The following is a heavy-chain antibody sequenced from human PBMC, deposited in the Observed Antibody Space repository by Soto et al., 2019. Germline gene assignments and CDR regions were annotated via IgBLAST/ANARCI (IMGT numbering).Heavy chain of an antibody. CDR3: AKDSKSVEVSADRVYGMDV. CDR1: VFTFSNFA. D-gene: IGHD2-2*01. CDR2: TRSNGEHT. J-gene: IGHJ6*02. V-gene: IGHV3-23*01. Sequence: PWGSLILSCAGSVFTFSNFALTWVRQAPGKGLDWVSTTRSNGEHTYYADSVKGRFTVSRDNSKNALFLDMTSLGAEDTAVYYCAKDSKSVEVSADRVYGMDVWGQGTPVTVSS.